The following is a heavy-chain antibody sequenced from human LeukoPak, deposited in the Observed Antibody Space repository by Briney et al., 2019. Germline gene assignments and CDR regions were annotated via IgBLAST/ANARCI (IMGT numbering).Heavy chain of an antibody. CDR2: ITYDRGDK. CDR1: GFTFNTYG. J-gene: IGHJ4*02. V-gene: IGHV3-30*02. CDR3: YTDIVTVPAPDY. Sequence: GGSLRLSCTASGFTFNTYGMHWVRQPPGKGLEWVAFITYDRGDKYYADSVKGRFTISRDSSKTTLDLQMNSLRTEDTAVYYCYTDIVTVPAPDYWGQGALVTVSS. D-gene: IGHD2-2*01.